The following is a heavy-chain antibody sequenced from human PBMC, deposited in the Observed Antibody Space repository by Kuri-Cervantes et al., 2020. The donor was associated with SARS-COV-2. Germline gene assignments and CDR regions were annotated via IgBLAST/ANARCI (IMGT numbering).Heavy chain of an antibody. V-gene: IGHV4-34*01. J-gene: IGHJ5*02. CDR3: ARVDSIAARPRWFDP. CDR2: INHSGGT. Sequence: SQTLSLTCAVYGGSFSGYYWTWIRQPPGKGLEWIGEINHSGGTNYNPSLKSRVTISVDTSKNQFSLKLSSVTAADTAVYYCARVDSIAARPRWFDPWGQGTLVTVSS. D-gene: IGHD6-6*01. CDR1: GGSFSGYY.